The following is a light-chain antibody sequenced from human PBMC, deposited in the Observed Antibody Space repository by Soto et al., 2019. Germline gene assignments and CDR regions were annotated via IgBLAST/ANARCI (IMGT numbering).Light chain of an antibody. CDR1: QGIASS. J-gene: IGKJ4*01. Sequence: DIHLTQSPSFLSASVGDRVTITCRASQGIASSLAWYQQKAGKAPKLLIYAESTLESGVPSRFSGSGPGTQINLLSSALQPEDFEIYKCQQFNSYPLTVGGGTKVEIK. CDR3: QQFNSYPLT. CDR2: AES. V-gene: IGKV1-9*01.